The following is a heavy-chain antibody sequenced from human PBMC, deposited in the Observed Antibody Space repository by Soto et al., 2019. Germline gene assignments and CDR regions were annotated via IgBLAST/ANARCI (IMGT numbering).Heavy chain of an antibody. V-gene: IGHV3-43*01. D-gene: IGHD2-2*01. CDR3: ARDRVCHKYFYHGMDV. CDR2: INWNGDTA. Sequence: EVQVVESGGAVVQPGGSRRLSCAASGFNFHDYTMYGVRQARGKGLEWVSLINWNGDTASYGDSLKGRFTISRDNSKNSLFLQMNSLRAEDTALYYCARDRVCHKYFYHGMDVWGQGTTVTVSS. CDR1: GFNFHDYT. J-gene: IGHJ6*02.